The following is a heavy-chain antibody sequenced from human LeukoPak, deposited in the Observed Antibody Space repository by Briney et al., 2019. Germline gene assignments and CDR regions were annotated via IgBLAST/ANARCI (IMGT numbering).Heavy chain of an antibody. CDR3: ARDGNSGYDLTYYYGMDV. Sequence: GGSLRLSCAASGFTFSGSAMHWVRQAPGKGLEWVAVTPYDGNTKYYADSVKGRFTISRDNSKNTLYLQMNSLRAEDTALYYCARDGNSGYDLTYYYGMDVWGQGTTVTVSS. CDR2: TPYDGNTK. CDR1: GFTFSGSA. V-gene: IGHV3-30-3*01. J-gene: IGHJ6*02. D-gene: IGHD5-12*01.